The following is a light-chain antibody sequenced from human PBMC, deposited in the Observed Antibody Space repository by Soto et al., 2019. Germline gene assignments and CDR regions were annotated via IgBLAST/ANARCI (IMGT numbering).Light chain of an antibody. Sequence: IQMAQSPCTLPASVVDSVTITCRASQRISSYLNWYQQKPGKAPKLLIYDASSLESGVPSRFSGSGSGTEFTLTISSLQPDDFATYYCQQYNSYSWTFGQGTKVDI. J-gene: IGKJ1*01. CDR2: DAS. V-gene: IGKV1-5*01. CDR1: QRISSY. CDR3: QQYNSYSWT.